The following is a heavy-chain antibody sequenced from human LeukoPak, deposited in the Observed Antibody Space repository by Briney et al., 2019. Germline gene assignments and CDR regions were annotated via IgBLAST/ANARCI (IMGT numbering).Heavy chain of an antibody. V-gene: IGHV4-39*01. Sequence: SETLSLTCTVSGGSISSSDHYWGGIRQSPGVGLEWIGSVYYSGTTYYNPSLKSRVTISVDTSKNQFSLKLSSVTAADTAVYSCARQRRWIQQIWGQGTLVTVSS. CDR2: VYYSGTT. J-gene: IGHJ4*02. D-gene: IGHD5-24*01. CDR3: ARQRRWIQQI. CDR1: GGSISSSDHY.